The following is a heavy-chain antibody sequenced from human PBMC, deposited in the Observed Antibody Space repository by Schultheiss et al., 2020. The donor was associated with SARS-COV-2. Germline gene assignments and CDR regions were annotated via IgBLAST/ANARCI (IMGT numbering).Heavy chain of an antibody. D-gene: IGHD6-13*01. CDR1: GGSISSYY. CDR3: ARVWGLTLFSSSWYFDY. CDR2: IYTSGST. J-gene: IGHJ4*02. Sequence: SETLSLTCTVSGGSISSYYWSWIRQPAGKGLEWIGRIYTSGSTNYNPSLKSRVTISVDTSKNQFSLKLSSVTAADTAVYYCARVWGLTLFSSSWYFDYWGQGTLVTVSS. V-gene: IGHV4-4*07.